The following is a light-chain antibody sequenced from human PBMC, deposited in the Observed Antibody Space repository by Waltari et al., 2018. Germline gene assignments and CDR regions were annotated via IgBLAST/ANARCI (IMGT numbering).Light chain of an antibody. V-gene: IGKV1-5*03. CDR3: QQYNTYPFT. CDR1: QSISNW. J-gene: IGKJ2*01. CDR2: MAS. Sequence: DIQMTQSPSTLSASIGDRVTITCRASQSISNWLAWYQQIPGKAPKLLIYMASSLETGVPSRFRGSGSGTEFTLTINSLQPGDFATYYCQQYNTYPFTFGLGTKLESK.